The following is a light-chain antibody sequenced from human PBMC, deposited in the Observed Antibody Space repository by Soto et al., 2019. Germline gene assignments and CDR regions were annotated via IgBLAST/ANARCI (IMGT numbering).Light chain of an antibody. CDR1: SGHTNYA. J-gene: IGLJ2*01. V-gene: IGLV4-69*01. CDR2: INSDGSH. Sequence: QPLLTQSPSASASPGASVKLTCTLSSGHTNYAIACHQQQPEKGPRFLMKINSDGSHSKGDGVPDRFAGSSSGAERYFTSSIVQSEHEADYYCQTWGTGIVTFGGGTKLPVL. CDR3: QTWGTGIVT.